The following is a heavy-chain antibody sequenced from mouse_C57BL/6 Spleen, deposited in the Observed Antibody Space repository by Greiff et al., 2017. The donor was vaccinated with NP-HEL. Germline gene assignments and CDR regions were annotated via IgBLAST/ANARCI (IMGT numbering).Heavy chain of an antibody. D-gene: IGHD1-1*01. CDR3: ARPNYYYGSRISWFAY. CDR2: INPNNGGT. CDR1: GYTFTDYN. V-gene: IGHV1-18*01. J-gene: IGHJ3*01. Sequence: EVQGVESGPELVKPGASVKIPCKASGYTFTDYNMDWVKQSHGKSLEWIGDINPNNGGTIYNQKFKGKATLTVDKSSSTAYMELRSLTSEDTAVYYCARPNYYYGSRISWFAYWGQGTLVTVSA.